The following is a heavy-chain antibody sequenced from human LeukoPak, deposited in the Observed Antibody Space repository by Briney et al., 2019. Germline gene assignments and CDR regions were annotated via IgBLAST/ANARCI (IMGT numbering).Heavy chain of an antibody. Sequence: GGSLRLSCAASGFTFSNYAVHWVRQAPGQGLEWVAVISHDGSTKYYAHSVRGRFTISRDNSKNTLYLQMSSLRPGDTAVYYCARVETAEVLFDFWGQGTLVTVSS. CDR1: GFTFSNYA. J-gene: IGHJ4*02. CDR2: ISHDGSTK. CDR3: ARVETAEVLFDF. D-gene: IGHD5-18*01. V-gene: IGHV3-30*04.